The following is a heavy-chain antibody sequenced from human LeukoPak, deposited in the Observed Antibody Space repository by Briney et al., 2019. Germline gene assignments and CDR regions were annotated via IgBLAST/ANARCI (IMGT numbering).Heavy chain of an antibody. CDR3: AKLTRGVVVPAAPPAGY. V-gene: IGHV3-23*01. Sequence: GGSLRLSCAASGFTFSSYAMSWVRQAPGKGLEWVSAISGSGGSTYYADSVKGRFTISRDNSKNTLYLQMNSLRAEDTAVYYCAKLTRGVVVPAAPPAGYWGQGTLVTVSS. CDR1: GFTFSSYA. CDR2: ISGSGGST. D-gene: IGHD2-2*01. J-gene: IGHJ4*02.